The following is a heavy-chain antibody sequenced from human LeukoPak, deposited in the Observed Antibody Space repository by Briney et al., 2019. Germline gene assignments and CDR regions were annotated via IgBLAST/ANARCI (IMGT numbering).Heavy chain of an antibody. J-gene: IGHJ4*02. CDR3: ARGKARGSLLGPRTAAPGTFDY. V-gene: IGHV3-30*02. CDR1: GFTFSTYG. CDR2: IRYDGSNK. D-gene: IGHD6-13*01. Sequence: PGGSLRLSCAASGFTFSTYGFHWVRQAPGKGLEWVAFIRYDGSNKYYVDSVRGRFTISRDNSKNTLYLQMNSLRNEDTAVYFCARGKARGSLLGPRTAAPGTFDYWGQGTLVTVSS.